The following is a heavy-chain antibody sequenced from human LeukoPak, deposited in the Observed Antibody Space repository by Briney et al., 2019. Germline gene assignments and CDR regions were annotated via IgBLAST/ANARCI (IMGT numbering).Heavy chain of an antibody. V-gene: IGHV3-30*02. D-gene: IGHD1-26*01. CDR1: GFTFSSYG. CDR3: ARYYGSYPSFDY. CDR2: IRYDGSNK. Sequence: GGSLRLSCAASGFTFSSYGMHWVRQAPGKGLEWVAFIRYDGSNKYYADSVKGRFTISRDNSKNTLYLQMNSLRAEDTAVYYCARYYGSYPSFDYWGQGTLVTVSS. J-gene: IGHJ4*02.